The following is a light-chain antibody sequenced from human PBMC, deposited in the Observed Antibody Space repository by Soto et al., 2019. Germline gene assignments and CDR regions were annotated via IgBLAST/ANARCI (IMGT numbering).Light chain of an antibody. Sequence: EIVLTQSPATLSLSPGERATLSCRASQSVSIYLAWYQQKPGQAPRLLISDSSNRAAGIPARFSARGSGTDFTLFISNLEPEDSAVYYCQHRSNWPPITFGQGTRLEIK. CDR2: DSS. CDR1: QSVSIY. CDR3: QHRSNWPPIT. V-gene: IGKV3-11*01. J-gene: IGKJ5*01.